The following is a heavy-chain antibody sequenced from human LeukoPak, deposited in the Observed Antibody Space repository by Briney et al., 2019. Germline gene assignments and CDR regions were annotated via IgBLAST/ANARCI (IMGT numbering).Heavy chain of an antibody. V-gene: IGHV3-73*01. CDR2: IRSKANSYAT. Sequence: GGSLRLSCAASGFTFSGSAMHWVRQASGKGLEWVGRIRSKANSYATAYAASVKGRFTISRDDSKNTAYLQMNSLKTEDTAVYYCTRHEDIVVGDEGWFDPWGQGTLVTVSP. J-gene: IGHJ5*02. CDR3: TRHEDIVVGDEGWFDP. CDR1: GFTFSGSA. D-gene: IGHD2-15*01.